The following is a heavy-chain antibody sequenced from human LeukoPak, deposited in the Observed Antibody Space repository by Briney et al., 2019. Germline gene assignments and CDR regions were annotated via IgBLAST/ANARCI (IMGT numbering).Heavy chain of an antibody. J-gene: IGHJ3*01. CDR1: GGTFSSYA. D-gene: IGHD4-23*01. Sequence: SVKVSCKASGGTFSSYAISWVRQAPGQGLEWMGGIIPIFGTANYAQKFQGRVTITTDESTSTAHMELSSLRSEDTAVYYCARDMSTRVTPISYAIDVWGQGTMVTVSS. V-gene: IGHV1-69*05. CDR3: ARDMSTRVTPISYAIDV. CDR2: IIPIFGTA.